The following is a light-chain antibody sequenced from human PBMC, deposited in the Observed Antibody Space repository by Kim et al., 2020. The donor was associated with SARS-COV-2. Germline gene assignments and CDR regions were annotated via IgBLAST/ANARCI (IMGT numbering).Light chain of an antibody. CDR3: ETWDSSLSAVL. Sequence: QSVLTQPPSVSAAPGEKVTISCSGSSSNIGNNYVSWYQQVPGTSPKLLIFDNNRRPSGIPDRFSGSKSGTSATLGITGLQTGDEADYYCETWDSSLSAVLFGGGTQLTV. CDR2: DNN. J-gene: IGLJ2*01. V-gene: IGLV1-51*01. CDR1: SSNIGNNY.